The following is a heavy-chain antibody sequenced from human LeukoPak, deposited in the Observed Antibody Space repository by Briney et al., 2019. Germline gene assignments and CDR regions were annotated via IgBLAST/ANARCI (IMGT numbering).Heavy chain of an antibody. J-gene: IGHJ5*02. V-gene: IGHV3-33*01. CDR3: ARGYYDFWSGYANWFDP. CDR1: GFTFSSYG. CDR2: IWYDGSNK. Sequence: GGSLRLSCAASGFTFSSYGMHWVRQAPGKGLEWVAVIWYDGSNKYYADSVKGRFTISRDNSKNTLYLQMNSLRAEDTAVYYCARGYYDFWSGYANWFDPWGQGTLVTVSS. D-gene: IGHD3-3*01.